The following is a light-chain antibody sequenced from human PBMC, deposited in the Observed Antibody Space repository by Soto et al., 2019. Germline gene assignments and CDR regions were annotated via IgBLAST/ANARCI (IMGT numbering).Light chain of an antibody. CDR2: QAS. Sequence: DFQMTQSPSTLSASVGDTVTITCRASQSISNWLAWYQQKPGEAPKLLIYQASSLASGVPSRFSGSGSCTDFTPTVASLQPNAFATYYGERYNGNSRTSGKGTKVDIK. V-gene: IGKV1-5*03. CDR3: ERYNGNSRT. CDR1: QSISNW. J-gene: IGKJ1*01.